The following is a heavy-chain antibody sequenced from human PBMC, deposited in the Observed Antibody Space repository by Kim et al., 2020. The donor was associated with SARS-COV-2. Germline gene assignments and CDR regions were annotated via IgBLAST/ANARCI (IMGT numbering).Heavy chain of an antibody. CDR2: FIPILDIT. D-gene: IGHD6-19*01. Sequence: SVKVSCKASGDTINTHAISWVRQAPGQGLEWMGKFIPILDITNYAQKFQGRVTITADRSLRTLHMELRSLRSDDTAVYYCVRDLSSGGLDYWGQGTLVTVSS. CDR1: GDTINTHA. J-gene: IGHJ4*02. CDR3: VRDLSSGGLDY. V-gene: IGHV1-69*04.